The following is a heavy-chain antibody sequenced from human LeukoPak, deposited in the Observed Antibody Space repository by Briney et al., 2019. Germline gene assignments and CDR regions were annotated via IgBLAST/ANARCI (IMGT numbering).Heavy chain of an antibody. V-gene: IGHV3-11*04. CDR3: ARGKTSQNIVTRKTYNWFDP. D-gene: IGHD2/OR15-2a*01. CDR2: ISSSSSTI. Sequence: PGGSLRLSCAASGFTFSDYYMSWIRQAPGKGLEWVSYISSSSSTIYYADSVKGRFTISRDNAKNSLYLQMNSLRAEDTAVYYCARGKTSQNIVTRKTYNWFDPWGQGTLVTVSS. CDR1: GFTFSDYY. J-gene: IGHJ5*02.